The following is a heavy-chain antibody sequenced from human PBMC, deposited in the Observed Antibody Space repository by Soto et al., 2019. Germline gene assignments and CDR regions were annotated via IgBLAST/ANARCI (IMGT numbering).Heavy chain of an antibody. J-gene: IGHJ6*02. CDR1: GYTFTSYV. CDR3: GSAPIEYYYYGMDV. V-gene: IGHV1-3*01. CDR2: IKAGNGDT. D-gene: IGHD2-2*01. Sequence: ASVKVSCKASGYTFTSYVIHWVRQAPGQRLEWMGWIKAGNGDTEYSQKFQDRVTISRDTSASTVYMDLGGLRSEDTAAYYCGSAPIEYYYYGMDVWGQGTTVTVSS.